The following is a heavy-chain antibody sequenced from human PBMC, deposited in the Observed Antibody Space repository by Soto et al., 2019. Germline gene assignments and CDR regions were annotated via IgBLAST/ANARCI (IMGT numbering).Heavy chain of an antibody. Sequence: SETLSLTCAVYGGSFGGYFWNWIRQTPGKGLEWIGKVNHNGRNNYNPSLKSRVTISLDMSKNQISLKLTSVTAADTAVYYCARGGSSDWQVAFDFWGQGTMVTVSS. J-gene: IGHJ3*01. D-gene: IGHD6-19*01. CDR2: VNHNGRN. CDR3: ARGGSSDWQVAFDF. V-gene: IGHV4-34*01. CDR1: GGSFGGYF.